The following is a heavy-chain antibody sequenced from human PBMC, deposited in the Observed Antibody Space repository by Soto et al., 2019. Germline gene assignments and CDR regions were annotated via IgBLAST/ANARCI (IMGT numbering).Heavy chain of an antibody. CDR3: AKVISGYDLNYYYYYGMDV. V-gene: IGHV3-30*18. CDR1: GFTFSSYG. Sequence: QVQLVESGGGVVQPGRSLRLSCAASGFTFSSYGMHWVRQAPGKGLEWVAVISYDGSNKYYADSVKGRFTISRDNSKNTLYLQMNSLRAEDTAVYYCAKVISGYDLNYYYYYGMDVWGQGTTVTVSS. J-gene: IGHJ6*02. CDR2: ISYDGSNK. D-gene: IGHD5-12*01.